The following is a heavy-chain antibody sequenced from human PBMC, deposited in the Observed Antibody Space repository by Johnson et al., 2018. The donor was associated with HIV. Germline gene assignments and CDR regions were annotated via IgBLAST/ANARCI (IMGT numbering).Heavy chain of an antibody. J-gene: IGHJ3*02. V-gene: IGHV3-7*05. D-gene: IGHD6-19*01. CDR3: TTDRGGEIAVAGPDAFDI. Sequence: VQLVESGGGLVQPGGSLRLSCAASGFTLSNHWMSWVRQAPGKGLEYVANVNQDGSAKFYVDSVKGRFTISRDNSKNTLYLQMNSLRAEDTAVYYCTTDRGGEIAVAGPDAFDIWGQGTMVTVS. CDR2: VNQDGSAK. CDR1: GFTLSNHW.